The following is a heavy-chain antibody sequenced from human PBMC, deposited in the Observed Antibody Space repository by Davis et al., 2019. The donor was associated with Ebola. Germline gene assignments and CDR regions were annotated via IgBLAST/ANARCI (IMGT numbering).Heavy chain of an antibody. CDR2: IYYSGST. CDR1: GGSISSGDYY. V-gene: IGHV4-30-4*01. J-gene: IGHJ3*02. CDR3: ARGAITMMLFGALDI. Sequence: SETLSLTCTVSGGSISSGDYYWSWIRQPPGKGLEWIGYIYYSGSTYYNPSLKSRVTISVDTSKNQFPLKLSSVTAADTAVYYCARGAITMMLFGALDIWGQGTMVTVSS. D-gene: IGHD3-22*01.